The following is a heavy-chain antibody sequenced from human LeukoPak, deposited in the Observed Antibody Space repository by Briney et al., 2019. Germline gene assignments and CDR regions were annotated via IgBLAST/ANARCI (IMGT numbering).Heavy chain of an antibody. CDR3: ARDRVADYSNYGLMDV. Sequence: PGGSLRLSCAASGFTFSSYSMNWVRQAPGKGLEWVSSISSSSSYIYYADSVKGRFTISRDNAKNSLYLQMNSLRAEDTAVYYCARDRVADYSNYGLMDVWGKGITVTVSS. CDR2: ISSSSSYI. CDR1: GFTFSSYS. J-gene: IGHJ6*03. D-gene: IGHD4-11*01. V-gene: IGHV3-21*01.